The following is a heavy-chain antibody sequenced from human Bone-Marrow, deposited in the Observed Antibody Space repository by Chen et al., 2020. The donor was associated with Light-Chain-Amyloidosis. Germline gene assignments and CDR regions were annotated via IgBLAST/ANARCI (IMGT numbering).Heavy chain of an antibody. CDR3: AGDYCGGDCYPPYYYYYGMDV. V-gene: IGHV4-59*01. J-gene: IGHJ6*02. CDR1: GGSISSYY. D-gene: IGHD2-21*02. CDR2: IYYSGST. Sequence: QVQLQESGPGLVKPSETLSLTCTVSGGSISSYYWSWIRQPPGKGLEWIGYIYYSGSTNYNPSLKSRVTISVDTSKNQFSLKLSSVTAADTAVYYCAGDYCGGDCYPPYYYYYGMDVWGQGTTVTVSS.